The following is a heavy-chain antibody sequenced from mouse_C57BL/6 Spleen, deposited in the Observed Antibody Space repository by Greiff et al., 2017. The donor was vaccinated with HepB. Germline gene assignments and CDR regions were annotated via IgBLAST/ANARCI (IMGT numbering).Heavy chain of an antibody. Sequence: EVQLVESGGGLVQPGGSLSLSCAASGFTFTDYYMSWVRQPPGKALEWLGFIRNKANGYTTEYSASVKGRFTISRDNSQSILYLQMNALRAEDSATYYCARSSGTGYFDYWGQGTTLTVSS. CDR3: ARSSGTGYFDY. D-gene: IGHD3-3*01. CDR2: IRNKANGYTT. CDR1: GFTFTDYY. J-gene: IGHJ2*01. V-gene: IGHV7-3*01.